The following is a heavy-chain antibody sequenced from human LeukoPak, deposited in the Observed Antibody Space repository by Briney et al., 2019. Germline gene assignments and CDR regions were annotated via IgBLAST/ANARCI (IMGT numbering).Heavy chain of an antibody. CDR2: INQSGST. D-gene: IGHD5-24*01. V-gene: IGHV4-34*01. J-gene: IGHJ5*02. Sequence: KTSETLSLTCGVYGESFSGDYWSWIRQPPAKGLAWIGEINQSGSTNYIPSLKSRVTISVDTSKNQFSLKLISVTAADTAVYYCARGRWLQYETWGQGTLVTVSS. CDR1: GESFSGDY. CDR3: ARGRWLQYET.